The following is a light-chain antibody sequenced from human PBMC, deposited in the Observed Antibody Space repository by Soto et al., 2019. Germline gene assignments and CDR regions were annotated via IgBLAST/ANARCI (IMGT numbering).Light chain of an antibody. V-gene: IGLV2-11*01. CDR1: SSDIGGYNY. CDR2: DVS. Sequence: QSALTQPRSVSGSPGQSVTISCTGTSSDIGGYNYVSWYQQHPGKAPKLIIFDVSERPSGVPARFSGSKSGNTASLTISGLQADDEADYYCCSYAGSYTDVFGSGTKVTVL. J-gene: IGLJ1*01. CDR3: CSYAGSYTDV.